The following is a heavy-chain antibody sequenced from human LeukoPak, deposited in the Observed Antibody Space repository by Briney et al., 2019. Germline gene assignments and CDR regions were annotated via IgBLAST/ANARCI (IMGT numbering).Heavy chain of an antibody. D-gene: IGHD3-22*01. Sequence: ASVKVSCKASGYTFTSYAMNWVRQAPGQGLEWMGWINTNTGNPTYAQGFTGRFVFSLDTSVSTAYLQISSLKAEDTAVYYCARVSLSPTYYYDSSGHPGPDSWGQGTLVTVSS. V-gene: IGHV7-4-1*02. CDR2: INTNTGNP. J-gene: IGHJ4*02. CDR1: GYTFTSYA. CDR3: ARVSLSPTYYYDSSGHPGPDS.